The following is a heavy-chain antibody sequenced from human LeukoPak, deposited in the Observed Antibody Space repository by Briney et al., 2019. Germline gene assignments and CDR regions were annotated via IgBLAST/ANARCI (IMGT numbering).Heavy chain of an antibody. Sequence: GGSLRLSCAASGFTFSSYAMSWVRQAPGKGLEWVSAISGSGGSTYYADSVKGRFTISRDNSKNTLYLQMNSLRAEDTAVYYCAKARGYSRDYYFDYWGREPWSPSPQ. D-gene: IGHD6-13*01. CDR2: ISGSGGST. CDR1: GFTFSSYA. J-gene: IGHJ4*02. V-gene: IGHV3-23*01. CDR3: AKARGYSRDYYFDY.